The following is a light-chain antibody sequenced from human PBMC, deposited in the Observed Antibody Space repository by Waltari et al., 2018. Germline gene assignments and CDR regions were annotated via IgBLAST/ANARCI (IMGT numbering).Light chain of an antibody. J-gene: IGLJ3*02. CDR1: SSDVGLYKY. CDR3: SSYAGSNTWV. Sequence: QSALTQPPSASGSPGQSVTISCTGTSSDVGLYKYVPWYQQPPGKAPKVLIFEASKRPSGVPDRFSASKSANTASLTVSGLQAADEADYYCSSYAGSNTWVFGGGTKLTVL. CDR2: EAS. V-gene: IGLV2-8*01.